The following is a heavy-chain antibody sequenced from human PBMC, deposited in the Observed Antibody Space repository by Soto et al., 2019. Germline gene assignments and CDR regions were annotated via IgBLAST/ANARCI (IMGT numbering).Heavy chain of an antibody. D-gene: IGHD3-22*01. Sequence: GGSLRLSCTASGFTFRSYVMTWVRQAPGKGLEWVSGISGGGGTPYYADSVKGRFTISRDNSKNTLYLHMSSLQAEDTAVYYCATRPNYYETRGTSYWGQGTLVTVSS. CDR2: ISGGGGTP. CDR1: GFTFRSYV. J-gene: IGHJ4*02. V-gene: IGHV3-23*01. CDR3: ATRPNYYETRGTSY.